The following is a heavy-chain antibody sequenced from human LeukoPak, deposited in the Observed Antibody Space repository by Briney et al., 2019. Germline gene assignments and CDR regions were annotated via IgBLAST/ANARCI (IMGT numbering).Heavy chain of an antibody. D-gene: IGHD4-11*01. CDR3: ARGRVSSSTWYSTYYYFFYMDF. CDR1: DDSITMYY. Sequence: SETLSLTCTVSDDSITMYYWTWIRQPPGKGLEWVGYVDHTGSTKFNPSLNGRVSISRDTSNNFFSLRLRSVTAADTAVYFCARGRVSSSTWYSTYYYFFYMDFWGKGTTVTVSS. V-gene: IGHV4-59*01. J-gene: IGHJ6*03. CDR2: VDHTGST.